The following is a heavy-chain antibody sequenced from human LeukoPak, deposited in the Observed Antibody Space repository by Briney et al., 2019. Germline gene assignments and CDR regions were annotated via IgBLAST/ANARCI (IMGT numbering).Heavy chain of an antibody. CDR1: GFTVSSSY. CDR2: FYRGDST. J-gene: IGHJ4*02. Sequence: PGGSLRLSCAASGFTVSSSYMYWVRQAPGKGLEWVSFFYRGDSTYYAESVRGRFTISRDNSKNTLYLLMNSLIPEDTAVYYCARLPSLLQRPFDSWGQGTLVTVSS. V-gene: IGHV3-53*01. D-gene: IGHD3-16*02. CDR3: ARLPSLLQRPFDS.